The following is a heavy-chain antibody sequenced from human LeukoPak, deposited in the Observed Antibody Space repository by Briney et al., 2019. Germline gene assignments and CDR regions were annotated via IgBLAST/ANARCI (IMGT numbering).Heavy chain of an antibody. CDR1: GYTFTSYG. J-gene: IGHJ4*02. V-gene: IGHV1-18*01. Sequence: GASLKVSCKPSGYTFTSYGISWVRQAPGQRLEWMGWISAYNGNTNYAQKLQGRVTMTTDTSTSTACMELRSLRSDDTAVYYCARDNVREWELHHLDYWGQGTLVTVSS. D-gene: IGHD1-26*01. CDR2: ISAYNGNT. CDR3: ARDNVREWELHHLDY.